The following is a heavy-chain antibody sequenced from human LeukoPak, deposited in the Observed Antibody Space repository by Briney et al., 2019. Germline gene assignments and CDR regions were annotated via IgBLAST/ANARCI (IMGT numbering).Heavy chain of an antibody. CDR3: ARDKRYFDWHDY. Sequence: SETLSLTCAVYGGSFSGYYWSWIRQPPAKGLEWIGEINHSGSTNYNPSLKSRVTMSVDTSKNQFSLRLSSVTAADTAVYYCARDKRYFDWHDYWGQGTLVTVSS. J-gene: IGHJ4*02. CDR2: INHSGST. D-gene: IGHD3-9*01. V-gene: IGHV4-34*01. CDR1: GGSFSGYY.